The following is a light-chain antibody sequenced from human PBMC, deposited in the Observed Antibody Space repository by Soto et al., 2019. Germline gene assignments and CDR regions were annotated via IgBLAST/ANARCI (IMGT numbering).Light chain of an antibody. CDR3: QQYGISPRT. Sequence: EIVLTQSPDTLSVSPGEKATLSCRASQSVSSSSLAWYQLKPGQAPRLLIYGASSRATGIPDRFSGSGSGTDFTLTISRLEPADVAVYYCQQYGISPRTFGQGTKVEIK. J-gene: IGKJ1*01. CDR2: GAS. CDR1: QSVSSSS. V-gene: IGKV3-20*01.